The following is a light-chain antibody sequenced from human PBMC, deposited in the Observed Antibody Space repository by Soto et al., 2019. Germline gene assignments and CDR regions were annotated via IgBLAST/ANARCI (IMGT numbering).Light chain of an antibody. CDR3: QQYNSYWT. CDR2: DAS. J-gene: IGKJ1*01. Sequence: EIRMTQSPSTLSASVGDKFTFTCRASQGISSYLGWYQQEPGKAPNLLIYDASTLHSGVPSRFSGSGSGTEFTLTISSLQPDDFATYYCQQYNSYWTFGQGTKV. CDR1: QGISSY. V-gene: IGKV1-9*01.